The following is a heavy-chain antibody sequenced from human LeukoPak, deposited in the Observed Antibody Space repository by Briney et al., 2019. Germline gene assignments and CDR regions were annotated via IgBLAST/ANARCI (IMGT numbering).Heavy chain of an antibody. Sequence: GGSLRLSCAASGFTFSSYAMSWVRQAPGKGLEWVSAISGGGVTTYYADSVKGRFTFSRDNSKNTLYLQMNSLRAEDTAVYYCAKPAVAYYYDSSGYTEAFDIWGQGTMVTVSS. CDR2: ISGGGVTT. D-gene: IGHD3-22*01. J-gene: IGHJ3*02. V-gene: IGHV3-23*01. CDR1: GFTFSSYA. CDR3: AKPAVAYYYDSSGYTEAFDI.